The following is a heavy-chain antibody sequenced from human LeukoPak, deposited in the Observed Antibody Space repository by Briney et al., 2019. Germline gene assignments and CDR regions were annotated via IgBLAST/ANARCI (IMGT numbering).Heavy chain of an antibody. CDR1: GFTFSSYA. CDR2: ISGSGGST. Sequence: PGGSLRLSCAASGFTFSSYAMSWVRQAPGKGLEWVSAISGSGGSTYYADSVKGRFTISRDNSKNTLYLQMNSLRAEDTAVYYCAKGLDFWSGYYTFDYWGQGTLVTVSS. V-gene: IGHV3-23*01. CDR3: AKGLDFWSGYYTFDY. D-gene: IGHD3-3*01. J-gene: IGHJ4*02.